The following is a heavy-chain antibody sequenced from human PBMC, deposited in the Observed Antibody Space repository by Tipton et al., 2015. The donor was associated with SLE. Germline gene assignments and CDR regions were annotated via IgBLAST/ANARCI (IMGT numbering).Heavy chain of an antibody. CDR2: ISAYNGYT. Sequence: QSGAEVKKPGSSVKVSCKASGGTFSSYAITWVRQAPGQGLEWMGWISAYNGYTNCAQKLQGRVTMTTDTSTSTAYMELRSLRSDDTAVYYCAKNEYQNPLDYWGQGTLVTVSS. CDR1: GGTFSSYA. D-gene: IGHD2-2*01. V-gene: IGHV1-18*01. J-gene: IGHJ4*02. CDR3: AKNEYQNPLDY.